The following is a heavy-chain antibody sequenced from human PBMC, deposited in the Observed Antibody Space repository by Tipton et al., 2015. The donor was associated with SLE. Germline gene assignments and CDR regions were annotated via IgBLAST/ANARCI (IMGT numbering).Heavy chain of an antibody. CDR1: GYNFANGW. J-gene: IGHJ4*02. D-gene: IGHD6-19*01. CDR3: ARREGSGWNFKY. CDR2: IYPGDSDT. V-gene: IGHV5-51*03. Sequence: QLVQSGPEVKEAGESLKISCKASGYNFANGWIGWVRQMPGKGPEWVGSIYPGDSDTRYSPSFQGQVTISVDRSVSNAYLQWSSLKASDTAMYYCARREGSGWNFKYWGQGTLVTVSS.